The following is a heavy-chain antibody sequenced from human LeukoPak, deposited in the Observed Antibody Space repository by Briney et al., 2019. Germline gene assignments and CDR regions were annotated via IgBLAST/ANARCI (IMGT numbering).Heavy chain of an antibody. CDR3: ARNTGYSSSWYGTLYYGMDV. Sequence: PSETLSLTCSVSGGSISRSTYYWGWIRQPPGKGLEWLGEINHSGSTNYNPSLKSRVTMSLDTSRNQFSLKLTSVTPADTAVYYCARNTGYSSSWYGTLYYGMDVWGQGTTVTVSS. D-gene: IGHD6-13*01. CDR2: INHSGST. V-gene: IGHV4-39*07. J-gene: IGHJ6*02. CDR1: GGSISRSTYY.